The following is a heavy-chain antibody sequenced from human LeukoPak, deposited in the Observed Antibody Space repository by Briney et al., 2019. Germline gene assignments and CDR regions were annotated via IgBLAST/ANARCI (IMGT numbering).Heavy chain of an antibody. Sequence: GGSLRLSCGASGLPFSIYGMNWVRQAPGKGLEWVAVIWSDGITKYYADSVKGRFTISRDNAKNSLYLQMNSLRAEDTAVYYCARDGIQLCDYWGQGTLVTVSS. V-gene: IGHV3-33*01. D-gene: IGHD5-18*01. CDR1: GLPFSIYG. CDR3: ARDGIQLCDY. J-gene: IGHJ4*02. CDR2: IWSDGITK.